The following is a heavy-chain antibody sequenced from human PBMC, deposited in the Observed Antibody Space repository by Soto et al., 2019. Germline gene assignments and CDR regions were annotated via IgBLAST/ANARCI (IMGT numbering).Heavy chain of an antibody. CDR3: ARDEVVPAASNSYYYYGMDV. CDR1: GYTFTSYA. CDR2: INAGNGNT. D-gene: IGHD2-2*01. J-gene: IGHJ6*02. Sequence: ASVNVSCKASGYTFTSYAMHWVRQAPGQRLEWMGWINAGNGNTKYSQKFQGRVTITRDTSASTAYMELSSLRSEDTAVYYCARDEVVPAASNSYYYYGMDVWGQGTTVTVSS. V-gene: IGHV1-3*01.